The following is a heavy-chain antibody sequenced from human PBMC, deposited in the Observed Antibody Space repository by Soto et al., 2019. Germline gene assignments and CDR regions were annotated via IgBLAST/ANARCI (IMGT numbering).Heavy chain of an antibody. CDR2: IYYSGST. J-gene: IGHJ6*02. D-gene: IGHD3-22*01. V-gene: IGHV4-59*12. CDR3: ARSPDSSGYYPRWYYYGMDV. CDR1: GGSISSYY. Sequence: PSETLSLTCTVSGGSISSYYWSWIRQPPGKGLEWIGYIYYSGSTYYNPSLKSRVTISVDTSKNQFSLKLSSVTAADTAVYYCARSPDSSGYYPRWYYYGMDVWGQGTTVTVSS.